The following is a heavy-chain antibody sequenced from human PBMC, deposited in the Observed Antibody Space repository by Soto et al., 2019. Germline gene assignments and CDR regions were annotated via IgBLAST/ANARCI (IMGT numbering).Heavy chain of an antibody. J-gene: IGHJ4*02. D-gene: IGHD5-12*01. CDR3: ARGQMATIHPPVDY. CDR1: GYSFTSYW. V-gene: IGHV5-10-1*01. CDR2: IDPSDSYT. Sequence: PGESLKISCKGSGYSFTSYWISWVRQMPGKGLEWMGRIDPSDSYTNYSPSFQGHVTISADKSISTAYLQWSSLKASDTAMYYCARGQMATIHPPVDYWGQGTLVTVYS.